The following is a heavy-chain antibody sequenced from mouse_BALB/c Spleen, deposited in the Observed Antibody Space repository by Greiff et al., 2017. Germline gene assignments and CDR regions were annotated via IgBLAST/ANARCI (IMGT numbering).Heavy chain of an antibody. D-gene: IGHD1-2*01. V-gene: IGHV1-5*01. J-gene: IGHJ4*01. CDR2: IYPGNSDT. CDR1: GYTFTSYW. CDR3: TRVAKFITTATGAMDY. Sequence: EVQLQQSGTVLARPGASVKMSCKASGYTFTSYWMHWVKQRPGQGLEWIGAIYPGNSDTSYNQKFKGKAKLTAVTSTSTAYMELSSLTNEDSAVYYCTRVAKFITTATGAMDYWGQGTSVTVSS.